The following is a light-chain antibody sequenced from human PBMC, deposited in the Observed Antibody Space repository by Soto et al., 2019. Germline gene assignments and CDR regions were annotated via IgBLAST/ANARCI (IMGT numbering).Light chain of an antibody. CDR2: EVS. CDR3: NSYTSKSTGV. J-gene: IGLJ1*01. V-gene: IGLV2-14*01. CDR1: SSDVGGYNY. Sequence: QSALAQPASVSGSPGQSITISCTGTSSDVGGYNYVSWYQQHQGKAPNLIVYEVSNRPSGVSNRFSGSKSGNTASLTISGLQAEDEADYYCNSYTSKSTGVFGTGTKVSVL.